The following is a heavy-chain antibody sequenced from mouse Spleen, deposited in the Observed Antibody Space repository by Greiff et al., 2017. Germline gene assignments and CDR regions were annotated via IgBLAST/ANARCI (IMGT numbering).Heavy chain of an antibody. Sequence: QVQLQQPGAELVRPGSSVKLSCKASGYTFTSYWMHWVKQRPIQGLEWIGNIDPSDSETHYNQKFKDKATLTVDKSSSTAYMQLSSLTSEDSAVYYCARGGDYDGSLAYWGQGTLVTVSA. V-gene: IGHV1-52*01. D-gene: IGHD1-1*01. CDR3: ARGGDYDGSLAY. CDR2: IDPSDSET. J-gene: IGHJ3*01. CDR1: GYTFTSYW.